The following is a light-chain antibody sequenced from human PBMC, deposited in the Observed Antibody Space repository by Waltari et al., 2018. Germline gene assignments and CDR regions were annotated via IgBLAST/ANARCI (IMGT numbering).Light chain of an antibody. CDR3: ASYAGGDTPYV. V-gene: IGLV2-8*01. CDR1: SSDVGAYDY. Sequence: QSALSQPPSASGSPGQSVTISCTGSSSDVGAYDYVPWYQQRPGKAPKVLIYEVNKRPSGVPHRFSGSKSGATASLTVSWLQAEDEGDYYCASYAGGDTPYVFGTGTTVTV. J-gene: IGLJ1*01. CDR2: EVN.